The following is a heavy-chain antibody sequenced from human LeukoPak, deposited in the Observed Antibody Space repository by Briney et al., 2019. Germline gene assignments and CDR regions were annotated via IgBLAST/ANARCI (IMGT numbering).Heavy chain of an antibody. CDR2: ISVSGGSP. D-gene: IGHD3-3*01. Sequence: GGSLRLSCAASGFTFSSYAMMWVRQAPGKGLDWVSTISVSGGSPNYADSVKGRFTISRDNSKNTLFLQMNSLRAEDTALYYCAKGLREYDFWSGYATWGQGTLVTVSS. CDR1: GFTFSSYA. CDR3: AKGLREYDFWSGYAT. J-gene: IGHJ5*02. V-gene: IGHV3-23*01.